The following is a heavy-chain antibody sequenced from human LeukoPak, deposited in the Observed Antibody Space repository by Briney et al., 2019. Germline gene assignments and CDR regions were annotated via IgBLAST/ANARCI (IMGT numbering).Heavy chain of an antibody. D-gene: IGHD3-3*01. CDR2: IYHSGST. CDR1: GGSISSGGYS. Sequence: NPSETLSLTCAVSGGSISSGGYSWSWIRQPPGKGLEWIGYIYHSGSTCYNPSLKSRVTISVDRSKNQFSLKLSSVTAADTAVYYCARGRYYDFWSGYLDWYFDLWGRGTLVTVSS. V-gene: IGHV4-30-2*01. J-gene: IGHJ2*01. CDR3: ARGRYYDFWSGYLDWYFDL.